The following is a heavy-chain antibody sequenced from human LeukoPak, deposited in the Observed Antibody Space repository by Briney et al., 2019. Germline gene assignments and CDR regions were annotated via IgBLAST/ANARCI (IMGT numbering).Heavy chain of an antibody. CDR2: ISSSSSYI. Sequence: GGSLRLSCAASGFTFSSYSMNWVRQAPGKGLEWVSSISSSSSYIYYADSVKGRFAISRDNAKNSLYLQMSSLRGEDTAVFYCAREVTMVRGVGAFDIWGQGTMVTVSS. V-gene: IGHV3-21*01. CDR3: AREVTMVRGVGAFDI. J-gene: IGHJ3*02. D-gene: IGHD3-10*01. CDR1: GFTFSSYS.